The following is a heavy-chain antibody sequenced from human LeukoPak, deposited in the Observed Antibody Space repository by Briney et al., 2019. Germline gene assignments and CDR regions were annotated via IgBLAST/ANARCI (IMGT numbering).Heavy chain of an antibody. CDR3: VKDPFYGGNPLYYFHY. CDR1: GFTFSFYA. Sequence: GGSLRLSCSASGFTFSFYAMHWVRQAPGKRPECVSAITGDGGRTYYADAVKGRFTISRDNSKNTLYLQMNGPRADDTAIYYCVKDPFYGGNPLYYFHYWGQGTLVTVSS. J-gene: IGHJ4*02. D-gene: IGHD4-23*01. CDR2: ITGDGGRT. V-gene: IGHV3-64D*06.